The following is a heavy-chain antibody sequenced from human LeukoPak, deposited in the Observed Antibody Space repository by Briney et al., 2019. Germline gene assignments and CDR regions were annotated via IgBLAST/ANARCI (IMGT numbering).Heavy chain of an antibody. CDR1: GYTFTSYG. CDR2: ISAYNGNT. J-gene: IGHJ5*02. CDR3: ARDADYCTNGVCYVWFGP. D-gene: IGHD2-8*01. Sequence: ASVKVSCKASGYTFTSYGISWVRQAPGQGLEWMGWISAYNGNTNYAQKLQGRVTMTTDTSTSTAYMELRSPRSDDTAVYYCARDADYCTNGVCYVWFGPWGQGTLVTVSS. V-gene: IGHV1-18*01.